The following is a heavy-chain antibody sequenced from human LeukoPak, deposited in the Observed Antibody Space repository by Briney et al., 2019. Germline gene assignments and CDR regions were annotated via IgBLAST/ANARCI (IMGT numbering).Heavy chain of an antibody. J-gene: IGHJ4*02. Sequence: PGRSLRLSCAASGFTFSSYAMHWVRQAPGKGLEWVAVISYDGSNKYYADSVKGRFTISRDNSKNTLYLQMNSLRAEDTAVYYCARGTPAPLDYWGQETLVTVSS. CDR1: GFTFSSYA. CDR3: ARGTPAPLDY. CDR2: ISYDGSNK. V-gene: IGHV3-30*04. D-gene: IGHD1-14*01.